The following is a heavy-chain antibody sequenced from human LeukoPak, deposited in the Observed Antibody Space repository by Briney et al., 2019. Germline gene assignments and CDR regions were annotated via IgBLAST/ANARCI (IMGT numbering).Heavy chain of an antibody. CDR2: IYYSGST. D-gene: IGHD5-24*01. Sequence: PSETLSLTCTVSGGSISSYYWSWIRQPPGKGLEWIGYIYYSGSTNYSPPLKSRVTISVDTSKNQFSLKLSSVTAADTAVYYCARAPVKMFKSGYNEVHDAFDIWGQGTMVTVSS. CDR1: GGSISSYY. J-gene: IGHJ3*02. V-gene: IGHV4-59*01. CDR3: ARAPVKMFKSGYNEVHDAFDI.